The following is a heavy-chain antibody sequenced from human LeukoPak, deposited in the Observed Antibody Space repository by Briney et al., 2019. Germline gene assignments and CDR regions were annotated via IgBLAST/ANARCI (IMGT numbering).Heavy chain of an antibody. V-gene: IGHV3-23*01. CDR1: LFTFSNYP. D-gene: IGHD2-15*01. J-gene: IGHJ4*02. CDR2: IGGSDDT. CDR3: ARSRIVDRRGYFDY. Sequence: GWSLRLSRVASLFTFSNYPTTCVRQSPSKGLEWVSTIGGSDDTYYVDSVKGRFTISRDTSENTLYLQMHSLGAEDTAVYYCARSRIVDRRGYFDYWGQGTMVTASS.